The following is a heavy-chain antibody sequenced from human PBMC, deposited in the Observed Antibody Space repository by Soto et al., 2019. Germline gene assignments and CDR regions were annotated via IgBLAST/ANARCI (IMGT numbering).Heavy chain of an antibody. D-gene: IGHD2-8*02. CDR1: GYAFSGYW. V-gene: IGHV5-51*01. CDR2: IYPGDSDT. Sequence: PVESVTISCQVSGYAFSGYWIAWVLQMPGKGLEWMGIIYPGDSDTRYSPSFQGQVTISVDKSITTAYLQWSSLKASETAMYYCARGYCTATICDPWFDPWGQGTMVTVSS. CDR3: ARGYCTATICDPWFDP. J-gene: IGHJ5*02.